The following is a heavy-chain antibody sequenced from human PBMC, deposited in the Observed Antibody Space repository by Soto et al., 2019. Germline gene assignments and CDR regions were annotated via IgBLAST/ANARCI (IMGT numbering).Heavy chain of an antibody. V-gene: IGHV4-34*01. J-gene: IGHJ5*02. CDR1: GGSFSGYY. Sequence: SETLSLTCAVYGGSFSGYYWSWIRQPPGKGLEWIGEINHSGSTNYNPSLKSRVTISVDTSKNQFSLKLSSVTAADTAVYYCARGRHYYGSGSPPSSNWFDPWGQGTLVTVSS. CDR3: ARGRHYYGSGSPPSSNWFDP. D-gene: IGHD3-10*01. CDR2: INHSGST.